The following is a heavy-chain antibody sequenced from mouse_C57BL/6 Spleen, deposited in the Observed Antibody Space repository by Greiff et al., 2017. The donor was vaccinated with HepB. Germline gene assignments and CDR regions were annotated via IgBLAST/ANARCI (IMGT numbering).Heavy chain of an antibody. CDR2: IDPSDSYT. J-gene: IGHJ2*01. CDR3: ARGGGYGSSPDY. Sequence: VQLQQSGAELVRPGTSVKLSCKASGYTFTSYWMHWVKQRPGQGLEWIGVIDPSDSYTNYNQKFKGKATLTVDTSSSTAYMQLSSLTSEDSAVYYCARGGGYGSSPDYWGQGTTLTVSS. D-gene: IGHD1-1*01. CDR1: GYTFTSYW. V-gene: IGHV1-59*01.